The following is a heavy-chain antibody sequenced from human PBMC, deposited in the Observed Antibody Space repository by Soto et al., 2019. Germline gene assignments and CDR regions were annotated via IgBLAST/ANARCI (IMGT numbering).Heavy chain of an antibody. CDR3: AKDSTYYYESSGFYSDY. V-gene: IGHV3-23*01. Sequence: VGSLRLSCAASGFTFSSYAMSWVRQAPGKGLEWVSVISGSGGSTYIADSVKGRFTVSRDNSKNTLYLQMNSLRAEDTAVYYCAKDSTYYYESSGFYSDYWGQGTLVTVSS. J-gene: IGHJ4*02. CDR2: ISGSGGST. D-gene: IGHD3-22*01. CDR1: GFTFSSYA.